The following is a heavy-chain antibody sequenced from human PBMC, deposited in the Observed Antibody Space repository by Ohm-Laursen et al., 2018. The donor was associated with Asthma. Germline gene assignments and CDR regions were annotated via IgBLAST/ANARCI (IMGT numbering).Heavy chain of an antibody. D-gene: IGHD3-22*01. Sequence: SLRLSCAASGLTFNANAFHWVRQAPGKGLEWVAVIWYDGSNKYYADSVKGRFTISRDNSKNTLYLQMNSLRAEDTAVYYCARVLSYYDHSSYYDRIDYWGQGSLVTVSS. CDR3: ARVLSYYDHSSYYDRIDY. J-gene: IGHJ4*02. CDR2: IWYDGSNK. CDR1: GLTFNANA. V-gene: IGHV3-33*08.